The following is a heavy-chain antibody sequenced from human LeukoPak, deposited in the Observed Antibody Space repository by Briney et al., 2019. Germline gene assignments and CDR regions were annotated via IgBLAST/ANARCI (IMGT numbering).Heavy chain of an antibody. CDR1: GGSISSYY. Sequence: PSETLSLTCTVSGGSISSYYWSWLRQPPGKGLEWIGYIYYSGSTNYNPSLKSRVTISVDTSKNQFSLKLSSVTAADTAVYCCASINYYDSSGYHRDDAFDIWGQGTMVTVSS. CDR3: ASINYYDSSGYHRDDAFDI. D-gene: IGHD3-22*01. CDR2: IYYSGST. V-gene: IGHV4-59*01. J-gene: IGHJ3*02.